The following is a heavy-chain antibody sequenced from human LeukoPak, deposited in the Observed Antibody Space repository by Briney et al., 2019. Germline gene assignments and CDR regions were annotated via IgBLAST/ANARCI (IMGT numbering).Heavy chain of an antibody. CDR2: IQTSGST. CDR3: ASVYCSGGSCPIDC. Sequence: SETLSLTCTVCSDSISSGTYYWTWIRQPAGEGLEWIGRIQTSGSTNYNPSLKNRVTISIDTSNNQLSLKLNSVPAADTAVYYCASVYCSGGSCPIDCWGQGTLVTVSS. D-gene: IGHD2-15*01. J-gene: IGHJ4*02. V-gene: IGHV4-61*02. CDR1: SDSISSGTYY.